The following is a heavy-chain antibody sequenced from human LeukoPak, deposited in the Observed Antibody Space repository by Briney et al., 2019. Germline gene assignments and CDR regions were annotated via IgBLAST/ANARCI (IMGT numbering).Heavy chain of an antibody. D-gene: IGHD6-19*01. CDR1: GFTVSSNY. V-gene: IGHV3-66*01. Sequence: GGSLRLSCAASGFTVSSNYMGWVRQAPGKGLEWVSVIHSDDDGGTTYYADSVQGRFTISRDNSKNTLYLQMNSLRAEDTAVYYCTTGIAVAAPDYWGQGTLATVSS. CDR3: TTGIAVAAPDY. J-gene: IGHJ4*02. CDR2: IHSDDDGGTT.